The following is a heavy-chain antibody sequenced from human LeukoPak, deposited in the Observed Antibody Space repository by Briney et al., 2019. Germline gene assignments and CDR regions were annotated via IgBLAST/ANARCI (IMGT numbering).Heavy chain of an antibody. CDR1: GFTFSGSA. CDR2: IRSKAKSYAT. D-gene: IGHD6-19*01. CDR3: SRRESSGTG. V-gene: IGHV3-73*01. Sequence: GGSLRLSCAASGFTFSGSAMHWVRQASGKGLEWVGRIRSKAKSYATAYAASVKGRFTISRDDSKNTAYLQMNSLNTEATAVYYCSRRESSGTGWGQGTLVTVP. J-gene: IGHJ4*02.